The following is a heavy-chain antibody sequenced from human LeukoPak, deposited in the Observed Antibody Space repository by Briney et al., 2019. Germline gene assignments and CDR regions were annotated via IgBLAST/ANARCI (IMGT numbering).Heavy chain of an antibody. CDR1: GFTFSSYW. Sequence: GGSLRLSCAASGFTFSSYWMHWVRHAPGKGLVWVSRINSDGSSTSYADSVKGRFTISRDNAKNTLYLQMNSLRAEDTAVYYCARDSAAYYYYYYMDVWGKGTTVTISS. CDR3: ARDSAAYYYYYYMDV. V-gene: IGHV3-74*01. CDR2: INSDGSST. J-gene: IGHJ6*03. D-gene: IGHD2-15*01.